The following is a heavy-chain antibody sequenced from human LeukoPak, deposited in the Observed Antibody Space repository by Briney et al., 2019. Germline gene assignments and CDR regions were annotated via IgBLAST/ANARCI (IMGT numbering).Heavy chain of an antibody. J-gene: IGHJ4*02. Sequence: GDSLKISCKGSGHSFSTDWIAWVRQMPGKGLEWMGGIYACDAYTRYSPSFQGQVTISADKSLNPAYLKWTNLKASATAMYYCARFRGELMDGFDFWGQGTLVTVSS. CDR1: GHSFSTDW. V-gene: IGHV5-51*01. CDR2: IYACDAYT. D-gene: IGHD1-7*01. CDR3: ARFRGELMDGFDF.